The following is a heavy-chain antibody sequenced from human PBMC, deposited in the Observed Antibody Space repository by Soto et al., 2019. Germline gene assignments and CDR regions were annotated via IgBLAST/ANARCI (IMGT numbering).Heavy chain of an antibody. CDR2: IDHYSGGT. CDR1: GYTFTDYY. D-gene: IGHD2-21*02. V-gene: IGHV1-2*02. Sequence: ASVKVSCKASGYTFTDYYVHWVRQAPGQGLEWMGWIDHYSGGTNYAQKFQGRVAMTRDTSISTAYTELSSLTSDDTAVYYCAREGGDGFDYWGQGTLVTVSS. CDR3: AREGGDGFDY. J-gene: IGHJ4*02.